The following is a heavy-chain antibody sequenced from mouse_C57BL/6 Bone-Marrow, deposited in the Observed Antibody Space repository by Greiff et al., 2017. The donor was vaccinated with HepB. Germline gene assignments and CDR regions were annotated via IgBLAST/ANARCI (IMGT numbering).Heavy chain of an antibody. D-gene: IGHD2-4*01. CDR2: ISAGGSYT. CDR3: ARRGDYPGFAY. J-gene: IGHJ3*01. Sequence: EVQLMESGGGLVKPGGSLKLSCAASGFTFSSYAMSWVRQTPEKRLEWVATISAGGSYTYYPDNVKGRFTISRDNAKNNLYLQMSHLKSEDTAMYYCARRGDYPGFAYWGQGTLVTVSA. V-gene: IGHV5-4*01. CDR1: GFTFSSYA.